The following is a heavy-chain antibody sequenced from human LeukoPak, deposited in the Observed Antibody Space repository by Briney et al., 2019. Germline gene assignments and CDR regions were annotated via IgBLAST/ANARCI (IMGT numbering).Heavy chain of an antibody. V-gene: IGHV3-74*01. CDR3: ARSSQWYWAYYFDY. CDR2: INPDGSVT. J-gene: IGHJ4*02. Sequence: GGSLRLSCAASGFTFSSYWMHWVRQPPGKGLVWVSRINPDGSVTTHADSVEGRFTISRDNAKNTLYLQMNSLRAEDTAVYYCARSSQWYWAYYFDYWGQGTLVTVSS. D-gene: IGHD2-8*01. CDR1: GFTFSSYW.